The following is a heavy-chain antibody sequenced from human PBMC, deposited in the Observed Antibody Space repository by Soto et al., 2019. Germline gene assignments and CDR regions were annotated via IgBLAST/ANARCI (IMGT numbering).Heavy chain of an antibody. J-gene: IGHJ5*02. D-gene: IGHD3-16*01. CDR1: GGSISSGGYY. V-gene: IGHV4-31*03. CDR3: ARDRPLKRNWFDP. CDR2: IYYSGST. Sequence: SETLSLTCTVSGGSISSGGYYWSWIRQHPGKGLEWIGYIYYSGSTYYNPSLKSRVTISVDTSKNQFSLKLSSVTAADTAVYYCARDRPLKRNWFDPWGQGTLVTVSS.